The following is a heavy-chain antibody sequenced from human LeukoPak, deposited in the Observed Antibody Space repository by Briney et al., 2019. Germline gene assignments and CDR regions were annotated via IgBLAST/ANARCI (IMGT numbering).Heavy chain of an antibody. Sequence: GGSLRLSCAAYGFTFSSYAMSWVRQAPGKGLDWVSAISGSGGSTYYAASVKGRFTISRYNSKNTLYLQMNSLRAEDMAVYYCAKDVGLRYFDWLLLWGQGTLVTVSS. V-gene: IGHV3-23*01. J-gene: IGHJ4*02. D-gene: IGHD3-9*01. CDR3: AKDVGLRYFDWLLL. CDR1: GFTFSSYA. CDR2: ISGSGGST.